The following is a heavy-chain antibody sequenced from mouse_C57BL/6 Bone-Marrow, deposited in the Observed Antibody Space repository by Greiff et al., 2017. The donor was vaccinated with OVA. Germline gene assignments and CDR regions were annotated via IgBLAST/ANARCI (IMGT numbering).Heavy chain of an antibody. J-gene: IGHJ4*01. CDR3: AKGGYSNYNYAMDY. CDR2: ISSGSSTI. V-gene: IGHV5-17*01. CDR1: GFTFSDYG. Sequence: EVKLVEPGGGLVKPGGSLKLSCAASGFTFSDYGMHWVRQAPEKGLEWVAYISSGSSTIYYADTVKGRFTISRDNAKNTLFLQMTSLRSEDTAMYYCAKGGYSNYNYAMDYWGQGTSVTVSS. D-gene: IGHD2-5*01.